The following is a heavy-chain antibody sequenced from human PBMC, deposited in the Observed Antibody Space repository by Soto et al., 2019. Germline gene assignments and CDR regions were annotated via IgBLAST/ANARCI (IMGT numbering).Heavy chain of an antibody. Sequence: QVQLVQSGAEVKKPGASVKVSCKASGYTFTSYAMHWVRQAPGQRLEWMGWINAGNGNTKYSQKFQGRVTITRDTAARPAYRELSSLRSEDTALYSCAWGYYGSGSRYWYFDLWGRGTLVTVSS. CDR1: GYTFTSYA. V-gene: IGHV1-3*01. CDR2: INAGNGNT. D-gene: IGHD3-10*01. CDR3: AWGYYGSGSRYWYFDL. J-gene: IGHJ2*01.